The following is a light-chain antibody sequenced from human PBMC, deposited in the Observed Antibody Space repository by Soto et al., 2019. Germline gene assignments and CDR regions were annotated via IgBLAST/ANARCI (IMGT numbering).Light chain of an antibody. Sequence: QSALTQPASVSGSPGQSITISCTGTSSDVGGYNYVSWYQKYPGKAPKLMIYDVSYRPSGVSNRFSGSKSANTASLTISGIQAEDEADYYCSSYTSSRTRVFGTGTKLTVL. CDR3: SSYTSSRTRV. V-gene: IGLV2-14*01. CDR1: SSDVGGYNY. CDR2: DVS. J-gene: IGLJ1*01.